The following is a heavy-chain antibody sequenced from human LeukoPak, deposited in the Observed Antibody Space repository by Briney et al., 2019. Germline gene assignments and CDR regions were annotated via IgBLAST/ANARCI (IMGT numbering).Heavy chain of an antibody. D-gene: IGHD3-10*01. CDR2: ISWNSGSI. CDR1: VFTFDDYA. Sequence: GGSLRLSCAASVFTFDDYAMHWVRQAPGKGLEWVSGISWNSGSIGYADSVKGRFTISRDNAKNSLYLQMNSLRAEDTALYYCAKDGNYYGSGSRGYYYYMDVWGKGTTVTISS. V-gene: IGHV3-9*01. J-gene: IGHJ6*03. CDR3: AKDGNYYGSGSRGYYYYMDV.